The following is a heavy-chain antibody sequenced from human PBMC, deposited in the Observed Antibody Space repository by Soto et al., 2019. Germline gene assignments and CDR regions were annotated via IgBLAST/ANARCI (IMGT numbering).Heavy chain of an antibody. CDR2: IIPILGIA. CDR3: ASHPAVAGTLPLDY. D-gene: IGHD6-19*01. Sequence: QVQLVQSGAEVKKPGSSVKVSCKASGGTFSSYTISWVRQAPGQGLEWMGRIIPILGIANYAQKFQGRVTITADKSTSTAYMELSSLRSEDTAVYYCASHPAVAGTLPLDYWGQGTLVTVSS. V-gene: IGHV1-69*02. CDR1: GGTFSSYT. J-gene: IGHJ4*02.